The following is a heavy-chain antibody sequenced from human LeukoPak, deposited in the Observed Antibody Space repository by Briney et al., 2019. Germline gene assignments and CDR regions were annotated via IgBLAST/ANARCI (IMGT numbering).Heavy chain of an antibody. CDR2: ISGSGGST. Sequence: SGGSLRLSCAASGFTFSSYAMSWVRQAPGKGLEWVSGISGSGGSTYYADPVKGRFTISRDNSKNTLYLQMNSLRAEDTAVYYCAKDSSPLVGATDPYYFDYWGQGTLVTVSS. V-gene: IGHV3-23*01. J-gene: IGHJ4*02. CDR1: GFTFSSYA. CDR3: AKDSSPLVGATDPYYFDY. D-gene: IGHD1-26*01.